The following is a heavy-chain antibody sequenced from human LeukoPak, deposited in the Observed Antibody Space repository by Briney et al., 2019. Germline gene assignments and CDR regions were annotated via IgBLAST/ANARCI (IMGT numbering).Heavy chain of an antibody. CDR3: ALSLKGGTMDY. CDR1: GGSFSGYY. V-gene: IGHV4-34*01. Sequence: PSETLSLTCAVYGGSFSGYYWSWIRQPPGKGLEWIGEINDSGSSNYNPSLKSRVTLSVDTSKNQLSLKLSSVTAADTAVYYCALSLKGGTMDYRGQGTLVTVSS. D-gene: IGHD1-7*01. CDR2: INDSGSS. J-gene: IGHJ4*02.